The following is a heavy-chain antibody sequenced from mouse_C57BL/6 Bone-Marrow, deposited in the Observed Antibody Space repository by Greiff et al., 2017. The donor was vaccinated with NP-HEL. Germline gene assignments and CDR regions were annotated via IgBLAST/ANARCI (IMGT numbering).Heavy chain of an antibody. CDR1: GFSLTSYG. V-gene: IGHV2-5*01. Sequence: QVQLQQSGPGLVQPSQSLSITCTVSGFSLTSYGVHWVRQSPGKGLEWLGVIWRGGSTDYNAAFMSRLSITKDNSKSQVFFKMNSLQADDTAMYYCAQRGGLRRRAWFAYWGQGTLVTVSA. CDR2: IWRGGST. J-gene: IGHJ3*01. CDR3: AQRGGLRRRAWFAY. D-gene: IGHD2-4*01.